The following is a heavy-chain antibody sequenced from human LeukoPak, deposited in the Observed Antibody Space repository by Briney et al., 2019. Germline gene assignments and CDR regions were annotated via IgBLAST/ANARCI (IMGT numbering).Heavy chain of an antibody. CDR1: GYTFTSYY. CDR2: INPSGGGT. V-gene: IGHV1-46*01. D-gene: IGHD3-22*01. Sequence: GASVKVSCKASGYTFTSYYIHWVRQAPGQGLEWLGVINPSGGGTGYAQKFQGRVTMTGDTSTSTVYMELSSLRSEDTAVYYCARAGYDSSGSFDYWGQGTLVTVSS. CDR3: ARAGYDSSGSFDY. J-gene: IGHJ4*02.